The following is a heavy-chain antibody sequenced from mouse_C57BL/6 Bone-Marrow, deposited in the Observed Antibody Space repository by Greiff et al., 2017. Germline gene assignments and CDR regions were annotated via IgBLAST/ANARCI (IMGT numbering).Heavy chain of an antibody. CDR3: TRGIYYYGSFDY. CDR1: GYTFTDYE. Sequence: VQLQQSGAELVRPGASVTLSCKASGYTFTDYEMHWVKQTPVHGLEWIGAIDPETGGTAYNQKFKGKAILTADKSSSTAYMELRSLTSEDSAVYYWTRGIYYYGSFDYWGQGTTLTVSS. CDR2: IDPETGGT. D-gene: IGHD1-1*01. V-gene: IGHV1-15*01. J-gene: IGHJ2*01.